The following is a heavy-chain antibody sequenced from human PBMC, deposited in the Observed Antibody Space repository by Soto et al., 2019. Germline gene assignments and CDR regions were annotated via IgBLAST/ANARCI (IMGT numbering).Heavy chain of an antibody. CDR3: ARPLNSYFYCMDG. CDR2: INTGYSDT. J-gene: IGHJ6*02. CDR1: GYRMSNYW. V-gene: IGHV5-51*01. Sequence: GEALKISCRGFGYRMSNYWIGGGRQMLGQGLEWMGIINTGYSDTRYSTPFQGRVTIPVDRSISTAHLKWSSLKASDTAMYYCARPLNSYFYCMDGWCQGNRVT.